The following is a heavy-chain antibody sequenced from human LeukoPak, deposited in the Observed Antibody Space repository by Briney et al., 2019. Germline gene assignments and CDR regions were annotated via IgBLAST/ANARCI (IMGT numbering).Heavy chain of an antibody. J-gene: IGHJ5*02. CDR3: ARSLSTRGQWFDP. Sequence: SETLSLTCTVSGGSIDSGGYFWSWVRQLPGKGLEWIAYIYSSGNTYYNPSLKSRVSISIDTSKNQFSLNLSSVTAADTAAYYCARSLSTRGQWFDPWGQGTLVTVSS. V-gene: IGHV4-31*03. CDR1: GGSIDSGGYF. D-gene: IGHD2-8*01. CDR2: IYSSGNT.